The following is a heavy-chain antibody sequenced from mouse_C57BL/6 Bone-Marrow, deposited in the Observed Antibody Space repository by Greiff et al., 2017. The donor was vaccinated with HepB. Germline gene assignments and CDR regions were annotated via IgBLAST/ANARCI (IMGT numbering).Heavy chain of an antibody. D-gene: IGHD1-1*01. CDR1: GFTFSDFY. Sequence: EVHLVESGGGLVQSGRSLRLSCATSGFTFSDFYMEWVRQAPGKGLEWIAASRNKANDYTTEYSASVKGRFIVSRDTSQSILYLQMNALRAEDTAIYYCARGSYYYGSSLMDYWGQGTSVTVSS. CDR2: SRNKANDYTT. J-gene: IGHJ4*01. CDR3: ARGSYYYGSSLMDY. V-gene: IGHV7-1*01.